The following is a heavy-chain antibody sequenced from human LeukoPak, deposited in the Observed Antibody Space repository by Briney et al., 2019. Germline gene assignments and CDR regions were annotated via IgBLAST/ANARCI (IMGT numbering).Heavy chain of an antibody. J-gene: IGHJ6*02. CDR2: IYYSGST. CDR3: ASRTSPLYNYYYGMDV. CDR1: GGSVSSGSYY. D-gene: IGHD2-8*01. Sequence: SETLSLTCTVSGGSVSSGSYYWSWIRQPPGKGLEWIGYIYYSGSTNYNPSHKSRVTISVDTSKNQFSLKLSSVTAADTAVYYCASRTSPLYNYYYGMDVWGQGTTVTVSS. V-gene: IGHV4-61*01.